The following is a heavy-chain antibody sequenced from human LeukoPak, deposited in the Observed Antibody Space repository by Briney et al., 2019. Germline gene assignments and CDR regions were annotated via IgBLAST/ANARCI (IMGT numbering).Heavy chain of an antibody. V-gene: IGHV3-48*03. CDR3: ARVGYSYGLDY. CDR2: ISSSGSTM. CDR1: GFTFISYE. J-gene: IGHJ4*02. D-gene: IGHD5-18*01. Sequence: GSLRLSCAASGFTFISYEMNWVRQAPGKGLEWVSYISSSGSTMYYADSVKGRFTISRDNAKNSLYLQMNSLRAEDTAVYYCARVGYSYGLDYWGQGTLVTVSS.